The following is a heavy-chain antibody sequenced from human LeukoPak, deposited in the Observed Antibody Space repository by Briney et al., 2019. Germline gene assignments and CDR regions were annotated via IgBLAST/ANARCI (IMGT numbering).Heavy chain of an antibody. CDR2: IDPHSGGT. Sequence: ASVKVSCKASGYTFIDYYIHWVRQGPGQGLEWMGWIDPHSGGTNYAQRFQGRVTMTRDTSTSTAYMELSNVRSDDAAVFFCARVPVSGDFDYWGQGTLVTVSS. D-gene: IGHD3-3*01. CDR1: GYTFIDYY. V-gene: IGHV1-2*02. J-gene: IGHJ4*02. CDR3: ARVPVSGDFDY.